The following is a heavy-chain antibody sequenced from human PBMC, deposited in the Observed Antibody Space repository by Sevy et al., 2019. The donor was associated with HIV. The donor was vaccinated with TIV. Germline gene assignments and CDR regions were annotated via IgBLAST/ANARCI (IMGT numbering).Heavy chain of an antibody. V-gene: IGHV1-24*01. CDR1: GYTLTELS. CDR3: ATDLRSVGATPRFDY. J-gene: IGHJ4*02. D-gene: IGHD1-26*01. CDR2: FDPEDGET. Sequence: ASVKVSCKVSGYTLTELSMHWVRQAPGKGLEWMGGFDPEDGETIYAQKFQGRVTMTEDTSTDTAYMELSSLRSEDTAVYYCATDLRSVGATPRFDYWDQGTLVTVSS.